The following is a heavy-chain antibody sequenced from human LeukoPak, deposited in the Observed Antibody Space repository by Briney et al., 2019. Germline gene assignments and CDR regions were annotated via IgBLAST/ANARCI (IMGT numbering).Heavy chain of an antibody. Sequence: PGGSLRLSCAVSEFSVSSNYMNWVRQAPGKGLEWVSVIYSGGATYYADSVRGRFTISRDNSKNMVSLQMTSLGAEDTAVYYCARGRFSGPDDYWAQATLVTVSS. D-gene: IGHD6-19*01. V-gene: IGHV3-53*01. CDR3: ARGRFSGPDDY. CDR2: IYSGGAT. CDR1: EFSVSSNY. J-gene: IGHJ4*02.